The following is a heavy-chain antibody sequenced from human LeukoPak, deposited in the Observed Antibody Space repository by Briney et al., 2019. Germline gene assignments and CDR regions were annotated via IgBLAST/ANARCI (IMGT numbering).Heavy chain of an antibody. V-gene: IGHV4-34*01. Sequence: SETLSLTCAVYGGSFSGDFWSWIRQSPGKGLEWIGEIKHDGSTTYNPSLKSRVTISVDTSKNQFSLKLSSVTAADTAVYYCAVLDSSGYYYRAFDIWGQGTMVTVSS. CDR2: IKHDGST. CDR1: GGSFSGDF. J-gene: IGHJ3*02. CDR3: AVLDSSGYYYRAFDI. D-gene: IGHD3-22*01.